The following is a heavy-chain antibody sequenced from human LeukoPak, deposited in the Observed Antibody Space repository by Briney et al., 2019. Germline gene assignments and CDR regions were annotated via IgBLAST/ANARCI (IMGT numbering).Heavy chain of an antibody. V-gene: IGHV3-7*03. Sequence: GGSLRLSCVASGFPFSSYWMTWVRQAPGKGLEWVANIKQDGSKKSYVDSVKGRFTISRDNAKNSLYLQMNSLRAEDTAVYYCARGDYYGSGSDYHDAFDIWGQGTMVTVSP. CDR1: GFPFSSYW. J-gene: IGHJ3*02. CDR2: IKQDGSKK. D-gene: IGHD3-10*01. CDR3: ARGDYYGSGSDYHDAFDI.